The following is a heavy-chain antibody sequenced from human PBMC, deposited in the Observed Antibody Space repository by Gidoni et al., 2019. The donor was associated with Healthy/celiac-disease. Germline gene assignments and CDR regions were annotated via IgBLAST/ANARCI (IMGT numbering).Heavy chain of an antibody. CDR2: IWYDGSNK. Sequence: QVQLVESGGGLVQPGRSLRLSCAASGFTFSSYGMHWVRQAPGKGLEWVAVIWYDGSNKYYADSVKGRFTISRDNSKNTLYLQMNSLRAEDTAVYYCARESGYCSSTSCYMDVWGQGTTVTVSS. V-gene: IGHV3-33*01. CDR3: ARESGYCSSTSCYMDV. D-gene: IGHD2-2*01. J-gene: IGHJ6*02. CDR1: GFTFSSYG.